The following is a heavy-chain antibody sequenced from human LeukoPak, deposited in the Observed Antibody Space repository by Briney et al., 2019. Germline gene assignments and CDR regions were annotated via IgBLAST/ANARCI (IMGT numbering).Heavy chain of an antibody. CDR3: ARGINYYDSSSFYDSFDY. V-gene: IGHV3-23*01. CDR1: GFTFSSQA. CDR2: ISGSGDGT. D-gene: IGHD3-22*01. J-gene: IGHJ4*02. Sequence: GGSLRLSCAASGFTFSSQAMSWVRQAPGKGLQWLSSISGSGDGTYYADSAKGRFTISRDNAKNSLYLQMNSLRAEDTAVYFCARGINYYDSSSFYDSFDYWGQGALVTVSS.